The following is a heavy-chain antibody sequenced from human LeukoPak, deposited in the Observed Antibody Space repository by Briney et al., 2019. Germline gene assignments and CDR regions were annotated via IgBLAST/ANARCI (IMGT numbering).Heavy chain of an antibody. Sequence: GGSLRLSCAASGLTFSNYAMNWVRQASGKGLEWVSGITDSGRKTYYADSVKGRFSISRDNSKNTVYLQMSDLSAEDTAVYYCAKITKATTPNYWGQGTLVTVSS. V-gene: IGHV3-23*01. CDR3: AKITKATTPNY. D-gene: IGHD4-17*01. CDR1: GLTFSNYA. J-gene: IGHJ4*02. CDR2: ITDSGRKT.